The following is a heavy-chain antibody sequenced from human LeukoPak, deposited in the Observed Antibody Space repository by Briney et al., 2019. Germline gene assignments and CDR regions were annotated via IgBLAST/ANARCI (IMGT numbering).Heavy chain of an antibody. CDR3: ARDSTYGSGSYYNY. V-gene: IGHV1-2*02. CDR2: INPNSGGT. D-gene: IGHD3-10*01. CDR1: GYTFAGYY. J-gene: IGHJ4*02. Sequence: ASVKVSCKASGYTFAGYYMHWVRQAPGQGLEWMGWINPNSGGTNYAQKFQGRVTMTGDTSISTAYMELSRLRSDDTAVYYCARDSTYGSGSYYNYWGQGTLVTVSS.